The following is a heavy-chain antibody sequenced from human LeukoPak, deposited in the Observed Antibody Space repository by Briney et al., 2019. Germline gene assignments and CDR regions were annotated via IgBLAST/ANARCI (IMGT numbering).Heavy chain of an antibody. V-gene: IGHV3-30-3*01. CDR1: GFTFSSYA. CDR2: ISYDGSNK. J-gene: IGHJ4*02. D-gene: IGHD6-6*01. CDR3: ARALAARGSFDY. Sequence: GGSLRLSCAASGFTFSSYAMHWVRQAPGKGLEWVAVISYDGSNKYYADSVKGRFTISRDNAKNSLYLQMNSLRAEDTAVYYCARALAARGSFDYWGQGTLVTVSS.